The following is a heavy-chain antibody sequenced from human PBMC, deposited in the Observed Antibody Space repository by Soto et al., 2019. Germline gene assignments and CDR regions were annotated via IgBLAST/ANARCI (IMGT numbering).Heavy chain of an antibody. V-gene: IGHV3-30-3*01. CDR3: ARTNGYYFYDAFDI. Sequence: QVQLVESGGGVVQPGRSLRLSCAASGFTFSSYAMHWVRQAPGTGLEWVAVISYDGSNKYYADSVKGRFTISRDNSKNTLYLQMNSLRAEDTAVYYCARTNGYYFYDAFDIWGQGTMVTVSS. CDR1: GFTFSSYA. CDR2: ISYDGSNK. D-gene: IGHD3-22*01. J-gene: IGHJ3*02.